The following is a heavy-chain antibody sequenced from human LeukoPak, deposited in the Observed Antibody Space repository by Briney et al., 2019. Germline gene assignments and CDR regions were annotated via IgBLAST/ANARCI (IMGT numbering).Heavy chain of an antibody. CDR2: IAEDGSDT. V-gene: IGHV3-7*01. D-gene: IGHD6-19*01. CDR3: ARDWSVSGRYDFDRGD. Sequence: GGSLRLSCEASGFTFRSYWMTWVRQAPGKGLEWVANIAEDGSDTRYADSVKGRFFISRDNAKNSLFLQMNSLRAEDTAVYYCARDWSVSGRYDFDRGDWGQGTLVTVYS. J-gene: IGHJ4*02. CDR1: GFTFRSYW.